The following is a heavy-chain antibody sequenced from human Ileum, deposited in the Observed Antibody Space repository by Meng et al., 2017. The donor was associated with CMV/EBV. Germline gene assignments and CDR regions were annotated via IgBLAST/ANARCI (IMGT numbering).Heavy chain of an antibody. CDR3: AKEYSGGWPFNS. CDR2: ISGSGDRT. Sequence: VMVLGSGGGLWKPGGSLMLSWAASGFTFSSYAMSWVRQAPGKGLEWVSGISGSGDRTYYADSVKGRFTISRDNSKNTLYLQMNSLSAEDTAIYYCAKEYSGGWPFNSWGRGILVTVSS. D-gene: IGHD6-19*01. V-gene: IGHV3-23*01. CDR1: GFTFSSYA. J-gene: IGHJ5*01.